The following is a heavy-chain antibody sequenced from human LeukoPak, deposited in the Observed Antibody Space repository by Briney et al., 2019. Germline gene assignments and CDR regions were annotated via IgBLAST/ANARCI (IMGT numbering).Heavy chain of an antibody. D-gene: IGHD1-7*01. Sequence: SVKVSCKASGGTFSSYAISWVRQAPGQGLEWMGGIIPIFGTANYAQKFQGRVTITADESTSTAYMELSSLRSEDTAVYYCARVPPPPGTAADYYYYMDVWGKGTTVTISS. CDR3: ARVPPPPGTAADYYYYMDV. V-gene: IGHV1-69*13. J-gene: IGHJ6*03. CDR2: IIPIFGTA. CDR1: GGTFSSYA.